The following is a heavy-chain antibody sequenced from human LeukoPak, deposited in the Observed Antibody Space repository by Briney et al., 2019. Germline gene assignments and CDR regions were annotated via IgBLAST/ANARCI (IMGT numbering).Heavy chain of an antibody. Sequence: ASVKVSCKASGYTFTGHYIHWVRQAPGQGLEWLGLINTHSGGTNYAQRLQGRVTMARDTSISTAYMELSRLRSDDTAVYFCARDLSGSYDYWGQGTLVTVSS. V-gene: IGHV1-2*02. CDR3: ARDLSGSYDY. J-gene: IGHJ4*02. CDR1: GYTFTGHY. CDR2: INTHSGGT. D-gene: IGHD1-26*01.